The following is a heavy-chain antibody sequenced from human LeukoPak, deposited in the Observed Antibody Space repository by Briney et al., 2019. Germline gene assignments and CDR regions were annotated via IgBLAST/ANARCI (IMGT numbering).Heavy chain of an antibody. D-gene: IGHD3-22*01. Sequence: ASVKVSCKASESTFTDYYIHWVRQAPGQGLGWMGWINPNSGDTNHAQKFQGRVTMTTDTSISTTYMGLSRLRSDDTAVYYCARSTYYYDSSDYPWGQGTPITVSS. CDR3: ARSTYYYDSSDYP. CDR2: INPNSGDT. CDR1: ESTFTDYY. V-gene: IGHV1-2*02. J-gene: IGHJ5*02.